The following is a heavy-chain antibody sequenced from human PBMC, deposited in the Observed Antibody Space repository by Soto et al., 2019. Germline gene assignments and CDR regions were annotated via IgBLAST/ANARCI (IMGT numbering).Heavy chain of an antibody. CDR3: ARGFKYYYGSGSPYRPLDY. CDR2: INHSGST. D-gene: IGHD3-10*01. Sequence: PSETLSLTCAVYGGSFSGYYWSWIRQPPGKGLEWIGEINHSGSTNYNPPLKSRVTISVDTSKNQFSLKLSSVTAADTAVYYCARGFKYYYGSGSPYRPLDYWGQGTLVTVSS. CDR1: GGSFSGYY. J-gene: IGHJ4*02. V-gene: IGHV4-34*01.